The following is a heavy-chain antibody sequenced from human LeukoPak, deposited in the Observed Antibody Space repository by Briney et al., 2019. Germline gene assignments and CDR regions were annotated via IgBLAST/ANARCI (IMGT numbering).Heavy chain of an antibody. J-gene: IGHJ6*02. CDR3: ARLFVRLPYYYGMDV. Sequence: GGSLTLSCAASGFTFSSYWMHWVRQAPGKGLVWVSRINSDGSSTNYADSVKGRFTISRDNVKNTLYLQMNSLRAEDTAVYYCARLFVRLPYYYGMDVWGQGTTVTVSS. CDR2: INSDGSST. V-gene: IGHV3-74*01. CDR1: GFTFSSYW. D-gene: IGHD2-15*01.